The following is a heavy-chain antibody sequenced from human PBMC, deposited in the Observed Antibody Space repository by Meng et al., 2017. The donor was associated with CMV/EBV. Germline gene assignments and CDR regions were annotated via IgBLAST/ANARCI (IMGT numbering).Heavy chain of an antibody. CDR2: IYYSRST. D-gene: IGHD3-3*01. Sequence: SETLSLTCTVSGGSISSYYWSWIRQPPGKGLEWIGYIYYSRSTNYNPSLKSRVTISVDTPKNQFSLKLSSVTAADTAVYYCARGVYDFWSGYYPKYYFDYWGQGTLVTVSS. CDR1: GGSISSYY. J-gene: IGHJ4*02. CDR3: ARGVYDFWSGYYPKYYFDY. V-gene: IGHV4-59*01.